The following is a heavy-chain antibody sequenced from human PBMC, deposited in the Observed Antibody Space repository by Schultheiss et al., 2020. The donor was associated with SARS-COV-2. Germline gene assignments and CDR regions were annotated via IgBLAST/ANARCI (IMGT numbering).Heavy chain of an antibody. J-gene: IGHJ5*02. CDR1: GFTVSSNY. CDR2: IYSGGST. CDR3: TTDGEGIVVVVGS. D-gene: IGHD2-15*01. V-gene: IGHV3-53*01. Sequence: GGSLRLSCAASGFTVSSNYMSWVRQAPGKGLEWVSVIYSGGSTYYADSVKGRFTISRDNSKNTLYLQMNSLRAEDTAVYYCTTDGEGIVVVVGSWGQGTLVTVSS.